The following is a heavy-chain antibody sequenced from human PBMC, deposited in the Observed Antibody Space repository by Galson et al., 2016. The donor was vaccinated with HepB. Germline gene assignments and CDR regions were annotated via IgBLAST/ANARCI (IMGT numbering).Heavy chain of an antibody. V-gene: IGHV3-7*04. J-gene: IGHJ5*02. D-gene: IGHD2-21*02. CDR1: RLTFRSDW. Sequence: SLRLSCAASRLTFRSDWMSWVRQAPGKGLEWVANIKEDGSEEYYVDSVKGRFTISRDNPRKPLYLQMNSLRPEDTAVYYCARHLDCAYWFDPWCQGTLVTVSS. CDR2: IKEDGSEE. CDR3: ARHLDCAYWFDP.